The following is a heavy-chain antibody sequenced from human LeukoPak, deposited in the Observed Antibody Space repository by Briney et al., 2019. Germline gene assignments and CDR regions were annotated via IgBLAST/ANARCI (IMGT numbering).Heavy chain of an antibody. J-gene: IGHJ6*02. CDR2: ISSSGSTI. Sequence: GGSLRLSCAASGFTFSDYYMSWIRQAPGKGLEWVSYISSSGSTIYYADSVKGRFTISRDNAKNSLYLQMNSLRAEDTAVYYCESPQGLLNAYYYYGMDVWGQGPTVTVSS. CDR3: ESPQGLLNAYYYYGMDV. V-gene: IGHV3-11*01. D-gene: IGHD2-15*01. CDR1: GFTFSDYY.